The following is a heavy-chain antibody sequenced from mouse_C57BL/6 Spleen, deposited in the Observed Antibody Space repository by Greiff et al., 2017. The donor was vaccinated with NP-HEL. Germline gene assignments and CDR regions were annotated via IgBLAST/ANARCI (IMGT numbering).Heavy chain of an antibody. V-gene: IGHV1-26*01. J-gene: IGHJ2*01. D-gene: IGHD4-1*01. CDR1: GYTFTDYY. CDR2: INPNNGGT. Sequence: VQLQQSGPELVKPGASVKISCKASGYTFTDYYMNWVKQSHGKSLEWIGDINPNNGGTSYNQKFKGKATLTVDKSSSTAYMEIRSLTSEDSAVYYCARSDWDDIDYWGQGTTLTVSS. CDR3: ARSDWDDIDY.